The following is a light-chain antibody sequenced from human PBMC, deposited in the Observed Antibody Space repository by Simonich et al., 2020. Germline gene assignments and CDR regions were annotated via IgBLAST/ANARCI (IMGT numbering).Light chain of an antibody. V-gene: IGKV3-15*01. J-gene: IGKJ3*01. CDR2: GAS. CDR3: QQYNNWPFT. CDR1: PSVSSN. Sequence: EIVMTQSPATLSVSPGERATLSCRASPSVSSNLAWYQQKPGQAPRLLIYGASTRATGSPARFSGRGSGTEFTLTISSMQSEDFAVYYCQQYNNWPFTFGPGTKVDIK.